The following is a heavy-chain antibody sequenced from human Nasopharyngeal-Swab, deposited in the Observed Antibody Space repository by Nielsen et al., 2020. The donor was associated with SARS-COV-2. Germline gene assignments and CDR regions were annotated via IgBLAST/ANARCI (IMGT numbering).Heavy chain of an antibody. V-gene: IGHV4-39*01. Sequence: ESLKISCTVSGGSISSSSYYWGWIRQPPGKGLEWIGSIYYSGSTYYNPSLKSRVTISVDTSKNQFSLKLSSVTAADTAVYYCARHRYSSSWSWYFDYWGQGTLVPSPQ. D-gene: IGHD6-13*01. J-gene: IGHJ4*02. CDR1: GGSISSSSYY. CDR3: ARHRYSSSWSWYFDY. CDR2: IYYSGST.